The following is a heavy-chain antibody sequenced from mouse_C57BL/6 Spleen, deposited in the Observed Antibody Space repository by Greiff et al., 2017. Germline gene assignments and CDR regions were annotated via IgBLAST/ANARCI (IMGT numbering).Heavy chain of an antibody. Sequence: VQLKQSGAELVRPGASVKLSCTASGFNIKDYYMHWVKQRPEQGLEWIGRIDPEDGDTEYAPKFQGKATMTADTSSNTAYLQLSSLTSEDTAVYYCTTCNYGNGAWFAYWGQGTLVTVSA. CDR2: IDPEDGDT. V-gene: IGHV14-1*01. CDR3: TTCNYGNGAWFAY. J-gene: IGHJ3*01. D-gene: IGHD2-1*01. CDR1: GFNIKDYY.